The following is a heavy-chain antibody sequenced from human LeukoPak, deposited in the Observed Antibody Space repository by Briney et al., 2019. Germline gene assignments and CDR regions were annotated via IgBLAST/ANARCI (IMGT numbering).Heavy chain of an antibody. CDR1: GGSISRYY. V-gene: IGHV4-59*08. CDR3: ARHDMDIAGAGLDYFDY. J-gene: IGHJ4*02. Sequence: KPSETPSLTCTVSGGSISRYYWSWLRQPPGKGLGGIGYIYYSGSTNYNPSLKSRVTISVDTSKNQFSLKLSSVTAADTAVYYCARHDMDIAGAGLDYFDYWGQGTLVTVSS. D-gene: IGHD1-26*01. CDR2: IYYSGST.